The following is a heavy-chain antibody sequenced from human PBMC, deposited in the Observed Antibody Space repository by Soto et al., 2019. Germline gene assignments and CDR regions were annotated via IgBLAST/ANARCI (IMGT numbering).Heavy chain of an antibody. J-gene: IGHJ3*02. Sequence: LRLSCAASGFTFISYAMHWVRQAPGKGLEWVAVISYDGSNKYYADSVKGRFTISRDNSKNTLYLQMNSLRAEDTAVYYCARFEDSSDAFDIWGQGTMVTVSS. V-gene: IGHV3-30-3*01. CDR3: ARFEDSSDAFDI. CDR1: GFTFISYA. CDR2: ISYDGSNK. D-gene: IGHD3-22*01.